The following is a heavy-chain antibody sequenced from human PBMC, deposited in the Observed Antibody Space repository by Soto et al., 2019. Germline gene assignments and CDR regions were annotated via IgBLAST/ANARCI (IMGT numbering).Heavy chain of an antibody. Sequence: SETLSLTCTVSGGSISSYFYIWVRQPPGKGLEWIGSVYYTGTTDYNPSLKSRVTISVDTSKTQFSLHLRSVTAADTAVYYCARDLAAVPRAFDYWGRGTLVTAPQ. V-gene: IGHV4-59*01. CDR3: ARDLAAVPRAFDY. D-gene: IGHD6-13*01. CDR1: GGSISSYF. CDR2: VYYTGTT. J-gene: IGHJ4*02.